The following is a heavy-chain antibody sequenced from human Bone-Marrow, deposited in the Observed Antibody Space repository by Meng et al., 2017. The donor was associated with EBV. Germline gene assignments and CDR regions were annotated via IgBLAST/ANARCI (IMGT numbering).Heavy chain of an antibody. CDR2: ISYDGSNK. J-gene: IGHJ4*02. Sequence: QVQLVESGGGVVQPGRSLRLSCAASGFTFSSYGMHWVRQAPGKGLEWVAVISYDGSNKYYADSVKGRFTISRDNSKNTLYLQMNSLRAEDTAVYYCAKDPSVGVGATGLDYWGQGTLVTVDS. CDR1: GFTFSSYG. CDR3: AKDPSVGVGATGLDY. V-gene: IGHV3-30*18. D-gene: IGHD1-26*01.